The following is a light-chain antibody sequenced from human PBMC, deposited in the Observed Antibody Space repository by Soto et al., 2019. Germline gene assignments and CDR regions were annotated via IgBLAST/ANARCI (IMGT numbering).Light chain of an antibody. CDR1: SSDVGSYNL. CDR3: CSYSTSNTHNYV. Sequence: QSVLTQPASVSGSPGQSITISCTGTSSDVGSYNLVSWYQQHPGKAPKLMIYEGSKRPSGVSNRFSGSKSGNTASLTISGLQAGDEADYYCCSYSTSNTHNYVFGTGTKVTVL. J-gene: IGLJ1*01. V-gene: IGLV2-14*02. CDR2: EGS.